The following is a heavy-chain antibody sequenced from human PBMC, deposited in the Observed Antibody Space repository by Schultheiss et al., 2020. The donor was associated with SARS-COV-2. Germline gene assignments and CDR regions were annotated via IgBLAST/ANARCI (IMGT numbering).Heavy chain of an antibody. CDR3: AKRITIFGVASTNWFDP. J-gene: IGHJ5*02. CDR2: ISSGGDNI. V-gene: IGHV3-21*01. D-gene: IGHD3-3*01. CDR1: GFTVSSNY. Sequence: GGSLRLSCAASGFTVSSNYMSWVRQAPGKGLEWVSLISSGGDNIQYADSVKARFSISRDDAKNALYLHMNSLRAEDTAVYYCAKRITIFGVASTNWFDPWGQGTLVTVSS.